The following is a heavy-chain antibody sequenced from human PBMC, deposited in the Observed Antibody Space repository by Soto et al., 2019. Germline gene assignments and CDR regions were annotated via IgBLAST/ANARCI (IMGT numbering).Heavy chain of an antibody. Sequence: QVQLQESGPGLVKPSETLSLTCTVSGGSISSYYWSWIRQPPGKGLEWIGYIYYSGSTNYNPSLKSRVTISVDTSKNQFSLKLSSVTAADTAVYYCARDRHFWSGYYTGLGLFDPWGQGTLVTVSS. V-gene: IGHV4-59*01. CDR1: GGSISSYY. J-gene: IGHJ5*02. CDR3: ARDRHFWSGYYTGLGLFDP. D-gene: IGHD3-3*02. CDR2: IYYSGST.